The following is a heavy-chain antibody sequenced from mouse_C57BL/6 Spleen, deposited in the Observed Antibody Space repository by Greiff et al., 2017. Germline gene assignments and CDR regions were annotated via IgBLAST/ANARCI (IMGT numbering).Heavy chain of an antibody. CDR3: ARRRGAMDY. Sequence: EVQLQQSGPELVKPGASVKISCKASGYTFTDYYMNWVKQSHGKSLEWIGDINPNNGGTSYNQKFKGKATLTVDKSSSTAYMELRSLTSEDSAVYYCARRRGAMDYWGQGTSVTVS. V-gene: IGHV1-26*01. J-gene: IGHJ4*01. CDR1: GYTFTDYY. CDR2: INPNNGGT.